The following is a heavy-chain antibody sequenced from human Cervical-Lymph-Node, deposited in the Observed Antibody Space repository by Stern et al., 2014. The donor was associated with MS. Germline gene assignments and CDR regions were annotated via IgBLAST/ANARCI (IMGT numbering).Heavy chain of an antibody. J-gene: IGHJ4*02. CDR1: GFKFSIYW. Sequence: EVQLVESGAELIRPGESLKISCKGSGFKFSIYWIAWVRQMPGKGLEWMGSIYPGDYETRYSPSFQGQVTMSADKSTSTAYLQWSSLNASDTAMYFCARQTTAWASDVWGQGTLVTVSS. D-gene: IGHD1-14*01. CDR2: IYPGDYET. CDR3: ARQTTAWASDV. V-gene: IGHV5-51*01.